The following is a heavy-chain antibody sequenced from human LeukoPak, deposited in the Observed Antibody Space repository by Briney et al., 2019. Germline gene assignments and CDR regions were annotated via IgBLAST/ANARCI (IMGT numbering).Heavy chain of an antibody. V-gene: IGHV3-21*01. Sequence: GGSLRLSCAASGFTFSDYTMNWVRQAPGKGLEWVSSISSGGTYKYYADSVKGRFTISRDNAQNSLYLQMNSLRAEDSSVYYCARPTTVTTISADAFDIRGQGTMVTVSS. CDR1: GFTFSDYT. D-gene: IGHD4-17*01. CDR3: ARPTTVTTISADAFDI. CDR2: ISSGGTYK. J-gene: IGHJ3*02.